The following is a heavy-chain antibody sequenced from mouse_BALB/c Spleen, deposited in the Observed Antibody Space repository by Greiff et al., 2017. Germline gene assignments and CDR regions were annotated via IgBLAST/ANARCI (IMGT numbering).Heavy chain of an antibody. Sequence: QVQLQQPGAELVKPGASVKLSCKASGYTFTSYYMYWVKQRPGQGLEWIGEINPSNGGTNFNEKFKSKATLTVDKSSSTAYMQLSSLTSEDSAVYYCTRGDYGYYYAMDYWGQGTSVTVSS. J-gene: IGHJ4*01. CDR1: GYTFTSYY. CDR2: INPSNGGT. CDR3: TRGDYGYYYAMDY. V-gene: IGHV1S16*01. D-gene: IGHD2-4*01.